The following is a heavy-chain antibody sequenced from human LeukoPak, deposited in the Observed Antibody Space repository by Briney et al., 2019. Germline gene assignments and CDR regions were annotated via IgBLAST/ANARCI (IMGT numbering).Heavy chain of an antibody. CDR2: ISYDGSNK. D-gene: IGHD6-19*01. CDR1: GFTFSSYA. CDR3: ARDRSYSSGWYRGNYYYYYGMDV. V-gene: IGHV3-30-3*01. J-gene: IGHJ6*02. Sequence: PGGSLRLSCAASGFTFSSYAMHWVRPAPGKGLEWVAVISYDGSNKYYADSVKGRFTISRDNSKNTLYLQMNSLRAEDTAVYYCARDRSYSSGWYRGNYYYYYGMDVWGQGTTVTVSS.